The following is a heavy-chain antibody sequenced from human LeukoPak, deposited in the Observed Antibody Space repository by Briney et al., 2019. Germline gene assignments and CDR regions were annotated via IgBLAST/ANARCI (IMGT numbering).Heavy chain of an antibody. J-gene: IGHJ4*02. CDR2: IYPGDSDT. D-gene: IGHD3-22*01. CDR3: ARSSDSSGLYDYFDY. V-gene: IGHV5-51*01. Sequence: GESLKISCVGSGARLTSYWIGWVRQMPGKGLEWVAIIYPGDSDTIYSPSFQGLVTISADNSISTAYLQWSSLEASDTAMYYCARSSDSSGLYDYFDYWGQGTLVTVSS. CDR1: GARLTSYW.